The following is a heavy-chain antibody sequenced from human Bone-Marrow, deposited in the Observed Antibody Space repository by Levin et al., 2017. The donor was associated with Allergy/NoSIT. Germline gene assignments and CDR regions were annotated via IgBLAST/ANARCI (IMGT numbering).Heavy chain of an antibody. CDR1: GYTFTNYY. Sequence: ASVKVSCKASGYTFTNYYIHWVRQAPGQGLEWMAMINPSGGGTRYAQKFQGRVTMTRDTSTSTVYMELSSLTSEDTAVFYCARELRSSDLVPGGFGYWGQGTLVTVSS. D-gene: IGHD4-17*01. CDR3: ARELRSSDLVPGGFGY. J-gene: IGHJ4*02. CDR2: INPSGGGT. V-gene: IGHV1-46*01.